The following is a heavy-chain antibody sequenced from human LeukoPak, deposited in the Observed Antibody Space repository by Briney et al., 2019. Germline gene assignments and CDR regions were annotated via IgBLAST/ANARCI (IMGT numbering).Heavy chain of an antibody. Sequence: SETLSLTCAVYGGSFSGYFWSWIRQPPGKGLEWIGEINHSGSTNYNPSLKSRVTISVDTSKNQFSLKLSSVTAADTAVYYCAGHLRWFDYWGQGTLVTVSS. D-gene: IGHD4-23*01. J-gene: IGHJ4*02. CDR2: INHSGST. CDR1: GGSFSGYF. V-gene: IGHV4-34*01. CDR3: AGHLRWFDY.